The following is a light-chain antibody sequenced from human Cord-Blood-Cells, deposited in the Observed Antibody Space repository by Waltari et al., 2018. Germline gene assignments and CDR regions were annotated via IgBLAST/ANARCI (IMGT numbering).Light chain of an antibody. CDR1: SSDVGRYNL. J-gene: IGLJ1*01. CDR2: ELS. Sequence: QSALTQPASVSGSPGQSITISCTGTSSDVGRYNLVSWYQQHPGKAPKPLIYELSKRLSGLSNLFSGSKSGNTASLTISGRKAEDEADSFCCSYAGSSTFVVGSGTKVTGL. CDR3: CSYAGSSTFV. V-gene: IGLV2-23*02.